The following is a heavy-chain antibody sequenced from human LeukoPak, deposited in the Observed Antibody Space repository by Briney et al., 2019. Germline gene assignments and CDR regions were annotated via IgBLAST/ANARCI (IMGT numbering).Heavy chain of an antibody. CDR2: IYTSGST. CDR3: ASLDSGWYTY. Sequence: SQTLSLTCTVSGGSISSGSYYWSWIRQPAGKGLEWIGRIYTSGSTNYNPSLKSRVTISVDTSKNQSSLKLSSVTAADTAVYYCASLDSGWYTYWGQGTLVTVSS. V-gene: IGHV4-61*02. D-gene: IGHD6-19*01. J-gene: IGHJ4*02. CDR1: GGSISSGSYY.